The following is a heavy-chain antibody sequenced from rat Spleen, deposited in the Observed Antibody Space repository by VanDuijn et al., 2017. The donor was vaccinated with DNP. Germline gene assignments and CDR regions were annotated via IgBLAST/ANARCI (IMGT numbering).Heavy chain of an antibody. CDR3: ATETNYYSGDVGYFDY. Sequence: EVQLLESGGDLIQPGRSLKLSCAVTGFTFSDYYMAWVRQAPTKGLEWVASISTSGGSTYYRDSVKGRFTISRDNAKSTLYLQMDSLRSEDTATYYCATETNYYSGDVGYFDYWGQGLIVTVSS. J-gene: IGHJ2*01. V-gene: IGHV5-27*01. D-gene: IGHD1-1*01. CDR2: ISTSGGST. CDR1: GFTFSDYY.